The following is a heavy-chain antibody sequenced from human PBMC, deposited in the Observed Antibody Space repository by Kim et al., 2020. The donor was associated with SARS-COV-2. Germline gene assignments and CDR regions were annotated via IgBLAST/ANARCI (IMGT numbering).Heavy chain of an antibody. D-gene: IGHD6-19*01. J-gene: IGHJ4*02. CDR3: VRHVSGWPGHIDQ. CDR2: VYPGDSDT. V-gene: IGHV5-51*01. CDR1: GYKFALYW. Sequence: GESLKISCKASGYKFALYWIGWVRQMPGKGLEWMGVVYPGDSDTKYGPSFRGQVTISADKSLNTAYLQWSSLGASDNAIYYCVRHVSGWPGHIDQWGQGTLLTAAS.